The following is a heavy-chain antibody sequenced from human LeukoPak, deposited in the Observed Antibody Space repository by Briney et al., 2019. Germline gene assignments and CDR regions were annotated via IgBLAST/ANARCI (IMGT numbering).Heavy chain of an antibody. CDR2: IKSKTDGGTT. V-gene: IGHV3-15*01. D-gene: IGHD3-3*01. Sequence: GGSLRLSCAASGFTFSNAWMSWVRQAPGKGLEWVGRIKSKTDGGTTDYAAPVKGRFTISRDDSKNTLYLQMNSLKTEDTAVYYCTTDQAFALRFSEWSDAFDIWGQGTMVTVSS. CDR1: GFTFSNAW. J-gene: IGHJ3*02. CDR3: TTDQAFALRFSEWSDAFDI.